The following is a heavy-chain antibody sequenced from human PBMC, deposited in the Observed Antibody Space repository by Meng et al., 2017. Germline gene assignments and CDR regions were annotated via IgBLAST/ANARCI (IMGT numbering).Heavy chain of an antibody. CDR3: ARDYGDHLGFDY. V-gene: IGHV3-53*01. J-gene: IGHJ4*02. D-gene: IGHD4-17*01. CDR2: IYSGGST. CDR1: GFTVRCNS. Sequence: VALVGSGGGLIRPGESLGLSWAASGFTVRCNSMSWVRQAPGKGLEWVSVIYSGGSTYYADSVKGRFTISRDNSKNTLYLQMNSLRAEDTAVYYCARDYGDHLGFDYWGQGTLVTVSS.